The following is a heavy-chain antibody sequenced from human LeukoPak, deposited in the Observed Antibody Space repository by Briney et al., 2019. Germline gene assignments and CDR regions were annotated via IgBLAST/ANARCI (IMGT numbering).Heavy chain of an antibody. D-gene: IGHD3-22*01. CDR1: GGTFSSYA. Sequence: GASVKVSCKASGGTFSSYAISWVRQAPGQGLEWMGRIIPIFGTANYAQKFQGRVTITTDGSTSTAYMELSSLRSEDTAVYYCAREIRDSSGYMYYFDYWGQGTLVTVSS. J-gene: IGHJ4*02. CDR2: IIPIFGTA. V-gene: IGHV1-69*05. CDR3: AREIRDSSGYMYYFDY.